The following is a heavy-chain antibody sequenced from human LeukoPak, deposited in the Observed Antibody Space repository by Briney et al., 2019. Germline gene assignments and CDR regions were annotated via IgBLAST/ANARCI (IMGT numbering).Heavy chain of an antibody. CDR3: ARRYCSSTSCYTGGGYFDY. Sequence: SETLSLTCTVSGGSISSSSYYWGCIRQPPGKGLECIGSIYYSGSTYYNPSLKSRVTISVGTSKYQFSLKLSSVTAADTAVYYCARRYCSSTSCYTGGGYFDYWGQGTLVTVSS. J-gene: IGHJ4*02. CDR2: IYYSGST. V-gene: IGHV4-39*01. D-gene: IGHD2-2*02. CDR1: GGSISSSSYY.